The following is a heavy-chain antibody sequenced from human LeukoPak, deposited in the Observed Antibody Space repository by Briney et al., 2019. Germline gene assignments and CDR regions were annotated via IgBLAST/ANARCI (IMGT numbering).Heavy chain of an antibody. J-gene: IGHJ3*02. CDR2: SYYGGST. CDR3: ARSYYDSSGYFYDAFDI. CDR1: GGSISSGGYY. V-gene: IGHV4-31*03. Sequence: PSETLSLTCTVSGGSISSGGYYWSWIRQHPGKGLEWIIYSYYGGSTYYNPSLKSRVIISIDTSKNQFSLKLSSVTAADTAVYYCARSYYDSSGYFYDAFDIWGQGTMVTVPS. D-gene: IGHD3-22*01.